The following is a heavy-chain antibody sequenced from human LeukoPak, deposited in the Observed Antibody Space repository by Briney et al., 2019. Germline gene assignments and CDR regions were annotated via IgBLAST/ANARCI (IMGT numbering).Heavy chain of an antibody. J-gene: IGHJ4*02. Sequence: GGSLRLSCAASGFIFTSFGMNWVRQAPGKGLEWISSISTSSSYIYYADSVKGRFTISRDNAKNSLYLQMNSLTTEDTAVYYCARGGDCSTTSCFFDYWGQGTLVTVSS. D-gene: IGHD2-2*01. CDR3: ARGGDCSTTSCFFDY. CDR1: GFIFTSFG. CDR2: ISTSSSYI. V-gene: IGHV3-21*01.